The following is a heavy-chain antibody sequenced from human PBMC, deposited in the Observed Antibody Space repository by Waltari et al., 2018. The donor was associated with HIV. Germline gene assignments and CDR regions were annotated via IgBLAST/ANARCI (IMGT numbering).Heavy chain of an antibody. J-gene: IGHJ4*02. D-gene: IGHD3-10*01. Sequence: EVQLVESGGGVVRPGGSLRRSCAASGFDFDVYGMSWVRQAPGKGLEWVSGINGNGGSTGYADSVKGRFTISRDNAKNSLYLQMNSLRAEDTALYYCARDYGSGSYYNYWGQGTLVTVSS. V-gene: IGHV3-20*04. CDR1: GFDFDVYG. CDR2: INGNGGST. CDR3: ARDYGSGSYYNY.